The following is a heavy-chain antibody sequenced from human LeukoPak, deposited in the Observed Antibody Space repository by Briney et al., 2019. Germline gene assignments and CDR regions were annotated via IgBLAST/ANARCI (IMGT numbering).Heavy chain of an antibody. J-gene: IGHJ4*02. CDR1: GFTFSSYS. V-gene: IGHV3-7*02. CDR2: IKQDGSEK. CDR3: ASLVVGYY. D-gene: IGHD3-22*01. Sequence: GGSLRLSCAASGFTFSSYSMHWVRQAPGKGLEWVANIKQDGSEKYYVDSVKGRFTISRDNAKNSLYLQMNSLRAEDTAVYYCASLVVGYYWGQGTLVTVSS.